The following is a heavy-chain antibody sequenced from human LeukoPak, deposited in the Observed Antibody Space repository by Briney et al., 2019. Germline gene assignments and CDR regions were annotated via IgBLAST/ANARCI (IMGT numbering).Heavy chain of an antibody. D-gene: IGHD3-10*01. CDR3: AKDGVDYYGSGSYPTY. CDR2: IDDLSLYI. CDR1: GFTFSISS. J-gene: IGHJ4*02. Sequence: GESLRLSCAASGFTFSISSINWVRQAPGKGLEWVSSIDDLSLYIFYADSVKGRFTISRDNAKNSVYLQMNSLRAEDTAVYYCAKDGVDYYGSGSYPTYWGQGTLVTVSS. V-gene: IGHV3-21*01.